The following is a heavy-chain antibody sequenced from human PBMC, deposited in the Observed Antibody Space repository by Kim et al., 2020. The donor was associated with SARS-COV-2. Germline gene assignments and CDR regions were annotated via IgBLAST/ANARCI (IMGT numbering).Heavy chain of an antibody. V-gene: IGHV3-30*03. CDR1: GFTFSSYG. J-gene: IGHJ4*02. CDR2: ISYDGSNK. Sequence: GGSLRLSCAASGFTFSSYGMHWVRQAPGKGLEWVAVISYDGSNKYYADSVKGRFTISRDNSKNTLYLQMNSLRAEDTAVYYCATLYEGVFVSGPFDYWGQGTLVTVSS. D-gene: IGHD3-3*01. CDR3: ATLYEGVFVSGPFDY.